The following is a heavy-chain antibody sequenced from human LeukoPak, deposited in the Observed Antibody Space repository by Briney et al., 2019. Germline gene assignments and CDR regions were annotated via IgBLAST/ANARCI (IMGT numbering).Heavy chain of an antibody. Sequence: PSETLSLTCTVSGGSISSSSYYWGWIRQPPGKGLEWIGSIYYSGSTYYNPSLKSRVTISVDTSKNQFSLKLSSVTAADTAVYYCARDGGSSSWYFSYYYMDVWGKGTTVTISS. CDR3: ARDGGSSSWYFSYYYMDV. CDR1: GGSISSSSYY. J-gene: IGHJ6*03. V-gene: IGHV4-39*07. D-gene: IGHD6-13*01. CDR2: IYYSGST.